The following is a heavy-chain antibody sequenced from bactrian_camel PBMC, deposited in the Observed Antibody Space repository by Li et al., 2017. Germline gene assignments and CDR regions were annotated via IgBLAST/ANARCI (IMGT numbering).Heavy chain of an antibody. J-gene: IGHJ4*01. CDR2: IDDEDST. CDR3: AASTFWGWAYGY. Sequence: VQLVESGGGLVQPGGSLKLSCTASAQIYDSNCLGWFRQAPGKEREGIAAIDDEDSTSYADSVKGRFTISQDKAKKMMYLQMNSLKPEDTAVYYCAASTFWGWAYGYWGQGTQVTVS. CDR1: AQIYDSNC. V-gene: IGHV3S53*01. D-gene: IGHD5*01.